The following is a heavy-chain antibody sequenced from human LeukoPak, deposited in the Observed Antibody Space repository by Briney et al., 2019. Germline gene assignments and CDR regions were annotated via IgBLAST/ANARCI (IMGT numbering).Heavy chain of an antibody. CDR2: IYTSGST. CDR3: ARGYCSSTSCPWVDY. V-gene: IGHV4-4*07. D-gene: IGHD2-2*01. CDR1: GGSISGYY. J-gene: IGHJ4*02. Sequence: PSETLSHTCTVSGGSISGYYWSWIRQPAGKGLEWIGRIYTSGSTNYNPSLKSRVTMSVDTSKNQFSLKLSSVTAADTAVYYCARGYCSSTSCPWVDYWGQGTLVTVSS.